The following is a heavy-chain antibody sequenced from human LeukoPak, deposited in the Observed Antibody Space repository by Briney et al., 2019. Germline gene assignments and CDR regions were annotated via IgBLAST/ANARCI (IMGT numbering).Heavy chain of an antibody. J-gene: IGHJ5*02. CDR1: GYSISSGYY. D-gene: IGHD6-13*01. CDR3: ARVRQGIAAASNWFDP. Sequence: SETLSLTCTVSGYSISSGYYWGWIRQPPGKGLEWIGSIYHSGSTYYSPSLKSRVTISVDTSKNQFSLKLSSVTAADTAVYYCARVRQGIAAASNWFDPWGQGTLVTVSS. CDR2: IYHSGST. V-gene: IGHV4-38-2*02.